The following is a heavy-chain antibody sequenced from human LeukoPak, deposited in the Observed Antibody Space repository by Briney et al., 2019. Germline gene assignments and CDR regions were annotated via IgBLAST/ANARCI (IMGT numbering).Heavy chain of an antibody. CDR1: GFTFSSYA. CDR3: AKDGGIAEAGGWFDP. V-gene: IGHV3-23*01. Sequence: HPGGSLRLSCAASGFTFSSYAMSWVRQAPGKGLEWVSAISGSGGSTYYADSVKGRFTISRDNSKNTLYLQMNSLRAEDTAVYYCAKDGGIAEAGGWFDPWGQGTLVTVSS. D-gene: IGHD6-13*01. J-gene: IGHJ5*02. CDR2: ISGSGGST.